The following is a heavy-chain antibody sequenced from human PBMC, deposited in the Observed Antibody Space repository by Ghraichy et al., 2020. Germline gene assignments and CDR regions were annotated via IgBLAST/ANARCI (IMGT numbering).Heavy chain of an antibody. J-gene: IGHJ4*02. CDR3: ARGDYNSGWVDY. CDR1: GGSISSNY. D-gene: IGHD6-19*01. CDR2: LYYSGST. V-gene: IGHV4-59*01. Sequence: SETLSLTCTVSGGSISSNYYNWIRQPPGKGLEWIGYLYYSGSTNYNPSLKSRATISIDTSKNQFSLKLSSVTAADTAVYYCARGDYNSGWVDYWGQGTLVTVSS.